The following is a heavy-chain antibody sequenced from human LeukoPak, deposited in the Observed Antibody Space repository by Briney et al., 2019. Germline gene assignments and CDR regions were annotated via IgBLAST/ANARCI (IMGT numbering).Heavy chain of an antibody. V-gene: IGHV1-69*05. CDR3: ATPIHNYYYCYMDV. Sequence: SVKVSCKASGGTFSSYAISWVRQAPGQGLEWMGGIIPIFGTANYAQKFQGRVTITTDESTSIAYMGLSSLRSEDTAVYYCATPIHNYYYCYMDVWGKGTTVTVSS. CDR2: IIPIFGTA. J-gene: IGHJ6*03. CDR1: GGTFSSYA. D-gene: IGHD2-2*02.